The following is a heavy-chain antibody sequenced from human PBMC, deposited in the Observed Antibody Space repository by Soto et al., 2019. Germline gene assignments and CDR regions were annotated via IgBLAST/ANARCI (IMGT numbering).Heavy chain of an antibody. J-gene: IGHJ3*02. V-gene: IGHV1-18*01. CDR3: ARACIAARPASAFDS. D-gene: IGHD6-6*01. CDR1: GYTFTSYG. Sequence: QVQLVQSGAEVKKPGASVKVSCKASGYTFTSYGISWVRQAPGQGLEWMGWISAYNGNTNYAQKLQGRVTMTTDTSTSTDYMELRSLSSDETAVYYCARACIAARPASAFDSWGQGTMVTVSS. CDR2: ISAYNGNT.